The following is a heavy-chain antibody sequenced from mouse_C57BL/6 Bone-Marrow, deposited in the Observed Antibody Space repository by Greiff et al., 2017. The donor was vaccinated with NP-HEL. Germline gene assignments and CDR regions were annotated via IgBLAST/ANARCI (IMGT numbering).Heavy chain of an antibody. V-gene: IGHV1-9*01. J-gene: IGHJ3*01. CDR1: GYTFTGYW. CDR2: ILPGSGST. D-gene: IGHD2-4*01. Sequence: VKLQQSGAELMKPGASVKLSCKATGYTFTGYWIEWVKQRPGHGLEWIGEILPGSGSTNYNEKFKGKATFTADTSSNTAYMQLSSLTTEDSAIYYCARSTMITTTLAYWGQGTLVTVSA. CDR3: ARSTMITTTLAY.